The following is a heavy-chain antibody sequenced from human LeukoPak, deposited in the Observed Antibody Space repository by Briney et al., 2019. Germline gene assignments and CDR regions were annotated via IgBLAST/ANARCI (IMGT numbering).Heavy chain of an antibody. CDR3: AAAPRGLSYYYYYYMDV. Sequence: SETLSLTCTVSGGSISSYYWSWIRQPPGKGLEWIGYIYYSGSTNYNPSLKSRVTISVDTSKNQFSLKLSSVTAADTAVYYCAAAPRGLSYYYYYYMDVWGKGTTVTVSS. V-gene: IGHV4-59*01. CDR2: IYYSGST. J-gene: IGHJ6*03. CDR1: GGSISSYY.